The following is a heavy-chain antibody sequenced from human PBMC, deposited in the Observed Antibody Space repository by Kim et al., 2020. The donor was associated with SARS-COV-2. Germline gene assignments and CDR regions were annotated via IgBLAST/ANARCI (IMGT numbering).Heavy chain of an antibody. Sequence: GGSLRLSCAASGFTFSSYWMSWVRQAPGKGLEWVANIKQDGSEKYYVDSVKGRFTISRDNAKNSLYLQMNSLRAEDTAVYYCARAGFHYYGSGSYYTPWGQGTLVTVSA. J-gene: IGHJ5*02. CDR1: GFTFSSYW. V-gene: IGHV3-7*01. CDR2: IKQDGSEK. CDR3: ARAGFHYYGSGSYYTP. D-gene: IGHD3-10*01.